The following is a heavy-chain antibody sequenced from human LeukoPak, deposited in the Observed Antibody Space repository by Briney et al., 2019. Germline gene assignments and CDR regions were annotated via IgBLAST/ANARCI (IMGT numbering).Heavy chain of an antibody. CDR1: GGSISSHY. Sequence: PSETLSLTCTVSGGSISSHYWSWIRQPPGKGLEWIGYIYYSGSTNYNPSLKSRVTISVDTSKNQFSLKLSSVTAADTAVYYCARGGFWSGYYYFDYWGQGTLVTVSS. J-gene: IGHJ4*02. CDR2: IYYSGST. D-gene: IGHD3-3*01. V-gene: IGHV4-59*11. CDR3: ARGGFWSGYYYFDY.